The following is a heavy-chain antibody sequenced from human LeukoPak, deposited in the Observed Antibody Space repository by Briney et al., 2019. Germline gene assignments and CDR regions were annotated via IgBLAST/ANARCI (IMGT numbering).Heavy chain of an antibody. Sequence: PSETLSLTCTVSNGSIRSGGYYWSWIRRHPGKGLEWIGEVHPSEGTNYNPSLKSRVTISLDKSKNQFSLELNPVTAADTAIYYCATYYDRSGYKFDYWGQGTLVTVSS. J-gene: IGHJ4*02. V-gene: IGHV4-31*09. D-gene: IGHD3-22*01. CDR3: ATYYDRSGYKFDY. CDR1: NGSIRSGGYY. CDR2: VHPSEGT.